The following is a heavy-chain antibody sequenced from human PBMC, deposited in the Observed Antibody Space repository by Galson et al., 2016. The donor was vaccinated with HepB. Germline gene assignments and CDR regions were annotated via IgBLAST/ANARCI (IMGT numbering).Heavy chain of an antibody. D-gene: IGHD4/OR15-4a*01. CDR3: TTDNDNNYGDGAFDY. Sequence: SAAIVKGRFTISRDDSTNTLYLQMNSLKTDDTGVYYCTTDNDNNYGDGAFDYWGQGTLVTVSS. V-gene: IGHV3-15*01. J-gene: IGHJ4*02.